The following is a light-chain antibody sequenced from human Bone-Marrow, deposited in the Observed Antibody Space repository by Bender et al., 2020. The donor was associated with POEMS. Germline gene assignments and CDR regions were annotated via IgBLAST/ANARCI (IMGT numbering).Light chain of an antibody. CDR3: ASYTAYSSWV. CDR1: NDDVGGYNF. CDR2: DVN. V-gene: IGLV2-14*03. J-gene: IGLJ3*02. Sequence: QSALTQPAAVSASPGQSIIISCTGTNDDVGGYNFVSWYQHHPGKAPKLITFDVNNRPFGVSSRFSGSKSGKTASLTISGLQAADEADYYCASYTAYSSWVFGGGTKVTVL.